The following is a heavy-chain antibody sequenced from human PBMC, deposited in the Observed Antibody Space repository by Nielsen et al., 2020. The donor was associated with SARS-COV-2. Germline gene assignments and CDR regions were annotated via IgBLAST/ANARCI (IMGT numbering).Heavy chain of an antibody. CDR2: ISGSGDRETSA. Sequence: GESLKISCTASGFNFKNYDMNWVRQAPGKGLEWVSGISGSGDRETSAHYADSVKGRFTISRDNSKNTLYLQMNSLRAEDTAVYYCAKDFRPNTIRATAGFDYWGQGTLVTVSS. V-gene: IGHV3-23*01. CDR1: GFNFKNYD. J-gene: IGHJ4*02. D-gene: IGHD3-10*01. CDR3: AKDFRPNTIRATAGFDY.